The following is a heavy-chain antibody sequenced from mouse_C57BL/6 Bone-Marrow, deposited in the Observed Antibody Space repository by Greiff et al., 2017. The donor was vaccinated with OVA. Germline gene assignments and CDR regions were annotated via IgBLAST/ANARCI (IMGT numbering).Heavy chain of an antibody. D-gene: IGHD1-1*01. CDR1: GYTFTNYW. J-gene: IGHJ1*03. CDR2: IYPGGGYT. CDR3: ARRDYGSSSVWYFDV. V-gene: IGHV1-63*01. Sequence: VQLQQSGAELVRPGTSVKMSCKASGYTFTNYWIGWAKQRPGHGLEWIGDIYPGGGYTNYNEKFKGKATLTADKSSSTAYMQFSSLTSEDSAIYYCARRDYGSSSVWYFDVWGTGTTVTVSS.